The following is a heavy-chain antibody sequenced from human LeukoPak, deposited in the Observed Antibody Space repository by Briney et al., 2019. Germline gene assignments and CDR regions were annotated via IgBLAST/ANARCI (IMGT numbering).Heavy chain of an antibody. Sequence: GASVKVSCKASGYTFTGYYMHWVRQAPGQGLEWMGWINPNSGGTNYAQKFQGRVTMTRDTSISTAYMELSRLRSDDTAAYYCARDSSGYDPFDYWGQGTLVTVSS. CDR2: INPNSGGT. CDR3: ARDSSGYDPFDY. V-gene: IGHV1-2*02. D-gene: IGHD3-22*01. CDR1: GYTFTGYY. J-gene: IGHJ4*02.